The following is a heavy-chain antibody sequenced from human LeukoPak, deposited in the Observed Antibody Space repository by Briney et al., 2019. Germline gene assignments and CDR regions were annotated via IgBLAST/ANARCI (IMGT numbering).Heavy chain of an antibody. CDR1: GGSISSYY. CDR2: IYYSGST. V-gene: IGHV4-59*01. CDR3: ASIHYYDSSGYSFFDP. Sequence: SETLSLTCTVSGGSISSYYWSWIRQPPGKGLEWIGYIYYSGSTNYNPSLKSRVTISVDTSKSQFSLKLSSVTAADTAVYYCASIHYYDSSGYSFFDPWGQGTLVTVSS. D-gene: IGHD3-22*01. J-gene: IGHJ5*02.